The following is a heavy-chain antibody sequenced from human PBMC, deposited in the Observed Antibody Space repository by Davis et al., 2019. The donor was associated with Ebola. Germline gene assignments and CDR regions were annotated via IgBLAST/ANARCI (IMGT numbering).Heavy chain of an antibody. V-gene: IGHV4-59*08. CDR1: GGSISSYY. CDR3: ARQKYYDILTGGNYYYYYGMDV. D-gene: IGHD3-9*01. CDR2: IYYSGST. J-gene: IGHJ6*02. Sequence: MPSETLSLTCTVSGGSISSYYWSWIRQPPGKGLEWIGYIYYSGSTNYNPSLKSRVTISVDTSKKQFSLKLSSVTAADTAVYYCARQKYYDILTGGNYYYYYGMDVWGQGTTVTVSS.